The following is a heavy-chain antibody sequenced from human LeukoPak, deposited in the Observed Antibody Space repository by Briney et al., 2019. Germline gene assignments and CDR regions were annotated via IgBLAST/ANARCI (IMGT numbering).Heavy chain of an antibody. Sequence: SETLSLTCTVSGGSISSSGSYWGWIRQPPGKGLEWIVSIYYSGNTYNPSLKSRVTISVDTSKNQFSLNLTSVTAADTAVYYCARVMAARREDLNWFDPWGQGTLVTVSS. CDR3: ARVMAARREDLNWFDP. CDR1: GGSISSSGSY. D-gene: IGHD6-6*01. CDR2: IYYSGNT. J-gene: IGHJ5*02. V-gene: IGHV4-39*07.